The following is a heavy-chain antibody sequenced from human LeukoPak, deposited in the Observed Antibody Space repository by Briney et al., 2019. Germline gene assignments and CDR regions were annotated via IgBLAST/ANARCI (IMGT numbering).Heavy chain of an antibody. CDR3: ARRVSAGWFDP. CDR2: VFDSGST. D-gene: IGHD5/OR15-5a*01. Sequence: KPSETLSLTCTVSGGSISSYYWSWVRQPPGKELRWIGFVFDSGSTNYNPSLKSRVTISVDSSKNQFSLKLSSVTAADTAVYYCARRVSAGWFDPWGQGTLVTVSS. CDR1: GGSISSYY. J-gene: IGHJ5*02. V-gene: IGHV4-59*08.